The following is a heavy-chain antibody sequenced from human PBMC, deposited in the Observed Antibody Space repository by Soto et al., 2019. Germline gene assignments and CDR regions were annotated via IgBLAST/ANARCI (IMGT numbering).Heavy chain of an antibody. D-gene: IGHD2-2*01. CDR1: GGSISSSSYY. CDR3: ARFSLGVVLVPAAMALSWFHP. Sequence: PSETLSLTCTVSGGSISSSSYYWGWIRQPPGKGLEWIGSIYYSGSTYYNQSLKIRVTISVDMSKNLFSLKLSFVPPADTVVFFFARFSLGVVLVPAAMALSWFHPGGQGTLVTVS. V-gene: IGHV4-39*01. J-gene: IGHJ5*02. CDR2: IYYSGST.